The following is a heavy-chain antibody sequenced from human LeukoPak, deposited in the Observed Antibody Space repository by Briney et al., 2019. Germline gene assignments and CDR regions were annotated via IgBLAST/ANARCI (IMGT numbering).Heavy chain of an antibody. J-gene: IGHJ3*02. D-gene: IGHD6-13*01. V-gene: IGHV3-11*01. Sequence: GGSLRLSCAASGFTFSDYYMSWIRQAPGKGLEWVSYISSSGSTIYYADSVKGRFTISRDNAKNSLYLQMNSLRAEDTAAYYCARTRAAYAFDIWGQGTMVTVSS. CDR3: ARTRAAYAFDI. CDR1: GFTFSDYY. CDR2: ISSSGSTI.